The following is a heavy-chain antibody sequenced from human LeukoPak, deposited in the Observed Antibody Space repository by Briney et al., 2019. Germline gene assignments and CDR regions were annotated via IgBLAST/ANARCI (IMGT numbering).Heavy chain of an antibody. V-gene: IGHV5-51*01. CDR2: IYPGDPDT. J-gene: IGHJ3*02. CDR3: ARSSPYGSGSYQDAFDI. D-gene: IGHD3-10*01. Sequence: GGSLRLSCAASGFTFSSYAMSWVRQAPGKGLEWMGIIYPGDPDTRYSPSFQGQVTISADKSISTAYLQWSSLKASDTAMYYCARSSPYGSGSYQDAFDIWGQGTMVTVSS. CDR1: GFTFSSYA.